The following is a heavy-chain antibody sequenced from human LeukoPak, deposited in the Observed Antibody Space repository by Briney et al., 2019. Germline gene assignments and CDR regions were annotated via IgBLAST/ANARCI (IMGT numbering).Heavy chain of an antibody. CDR2: IIPIFGTA. D-gene: IGHD6-6*01. Sequence: ASVKVSCKASGGTFSSYAISWVRQAPGQGLEWMGGIIPIFGTANYAQKFQGRVTITTDGSTSTAYMELSSLRSEDTAVYYCARGGIAARLYNWFDPWGQGTLVTVSS. CDR3: ARGGIAARLYNWFDP. J-gene: IGHJ5*02. CDR1: GGTFSSYA. V-gene: IGHV1-69*05.